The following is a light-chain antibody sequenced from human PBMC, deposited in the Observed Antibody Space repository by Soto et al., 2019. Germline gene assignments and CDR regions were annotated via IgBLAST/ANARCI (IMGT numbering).Light chain of an antibody. CDR3: QQSNNWPYT. Sequence: EVVMTQSPGTLSVSPGERVTLFCRASQSVSDNLAWYQQKPGQAPRLLIYGASTRATTIPARFSGSGSGTDFTLTISSLQSEDFAVYYCQQSNNWPYTFSQGTKLDIK. CDR2: GAS. V-gene: IGKV3-15*01. CDR1: QSVSDN. J-gene: IGKJ2*01.